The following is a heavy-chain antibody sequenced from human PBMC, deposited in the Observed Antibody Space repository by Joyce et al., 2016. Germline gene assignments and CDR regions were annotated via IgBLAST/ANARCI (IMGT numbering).Heavy chain of an antibody. CDR1: GSIFSGYA. J-gene: IGHJ3*02. CDR3: ARRSGIPAGRRPGAFDM. CDR2: ISYDGPNK. Sequence: QEQLEESGGGVVQPGTSLRLSCTASGSIFSGYAMNWVRQAPVKGLEWVAIISYDGPNKFYAGSVRGLFTISRDNYKNTLFLQMNSLTIEDAGVYYCARRSGIPAGRRPGAFDMWGQGTVVTVSS. V-gene: IGHV3-30*04. D-gene: IGHD6-13*01.